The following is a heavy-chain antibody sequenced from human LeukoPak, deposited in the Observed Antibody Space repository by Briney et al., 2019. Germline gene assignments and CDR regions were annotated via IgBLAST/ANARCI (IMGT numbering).Heavy chain of an antibody. Sequence: GGSLRLSCAASGFTFSYYTMNWVRQAPGKGLEWVSYISSTSDNIYYADSVKGRFTISRDNAKNSLYLQMNSLRAEDTAVYYCAKTQPPLTYDSSGYYYGEAFDIWGQGTMVTVSS. CDR2: ISSTSDNI. D-gene: IGHD3-22*01. CDR1: GFTFSYYT. CDR3: AKTQPPLTYDSSGYYYGEAFDI. V-gene: IGHV3-48*01. J-gene: IGHJ3*02.